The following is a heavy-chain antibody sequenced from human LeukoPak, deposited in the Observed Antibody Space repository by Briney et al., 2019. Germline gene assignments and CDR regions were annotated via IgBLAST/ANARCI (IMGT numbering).Heavy chain of an antibody. CDR2: IYYSGST. Sequence: PSETLSLTCTVSGGSISSYYWSWIRQPPGRGLEWIGYIYYSGSTNYNPSLKSRVTISVDTSKNQFSLKLSSVTAADTAVYYCARTGPRQLIDYWGQGTLVTVSS. V-gene: IGHV4-59*01. CDR1: GGSISSYY. J-gene: IGHJ4*02. CDR3: ARTGPRQLIDY. D-gene: IGHD6-19*01.